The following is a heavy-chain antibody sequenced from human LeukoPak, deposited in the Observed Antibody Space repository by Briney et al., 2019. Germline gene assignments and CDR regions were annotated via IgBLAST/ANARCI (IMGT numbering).Heavy chain of an antibody. V-gene: IGHV3-30*09. Sequence: GGSLRLSCAASGFNFCSHAVHWVRQAPGRGLEWVAVISHDDGNKTHYADSVKGRFAVSRDNSKKTLYLLMNSLRLEDTAMYYCARRDAYNLDFWGQGTLVTVSS. CDR1: GFNFCSHA. D-gene: IGHD5-24*01. CDR2: ISHDDGNKT. J-gene: IGHJ4*02. CDR3: ARRDAYNLDF.